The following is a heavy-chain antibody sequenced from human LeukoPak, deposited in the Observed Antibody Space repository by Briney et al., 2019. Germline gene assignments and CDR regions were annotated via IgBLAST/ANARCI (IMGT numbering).Heavy chain of an antibody. Sequence: SGTLSLTCAVSGGSISNSNWWSWVRQSPGKGLEWIGEIHHSGITNYNPSLKSRVTISVDKSKNQFSLKLSSVTAADTAVYYCARGDDNAGWLVDYWGQGTLVTVSS. J-gene: IGHJ4*02. D-gene: IGHD3-9*01. CDR3: ARGDDNAGWLVDY. CDR2: IHHSGIT. V-gene: IGHV4-4*02. CDR1: GGSISNSNW.